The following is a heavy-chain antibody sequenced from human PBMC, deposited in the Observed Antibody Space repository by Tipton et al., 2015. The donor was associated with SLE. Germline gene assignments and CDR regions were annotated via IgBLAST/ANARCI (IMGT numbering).Heavy chain of an antibody. D-gene: IGHD3-3*01. CDR2: MSQTGIT. CDR1: GYSITSGYY. Sequence: TLSLTCTVSGYSITSGYYWGWIRQPPGKGLEWIGSMSQTGITYYNPTLMSRVTISGDTSKNQFFLNLDSVTAADTAVYYCATSIYEFWTRWGQGTLVTVSS. CDR3: ATSIYEFWTR. J-gene: IGHJ4*02. V-gene: IGHV4-38-2*02.